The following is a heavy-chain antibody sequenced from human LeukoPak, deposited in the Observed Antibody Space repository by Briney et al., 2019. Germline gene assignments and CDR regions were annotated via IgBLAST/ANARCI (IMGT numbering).Heavy chain of an antibody. CDR2: IYYSGST. D-gene: IGHD3-3*01. V-gene: IGHV4-30-4*08. CDR3: SRDGRSLYDFWSGYYMGGYFDY. Sequence: SETLSLTCTVSGGSISSGDYYWSWIRQPPGKGLEWIGYIYYSGSTYYNPSLKSRVTISVDTSKNLFSLKLGSVADAERAVYYCSRDGRSLYDFWSGYYMGGYFDYWGQGTLVTVSS. J-gene: IGHJ4*02. CDR1: GGSISSGDYY.